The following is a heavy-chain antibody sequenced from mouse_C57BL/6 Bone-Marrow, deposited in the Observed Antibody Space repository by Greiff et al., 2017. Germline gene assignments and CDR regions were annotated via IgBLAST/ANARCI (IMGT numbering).Heavy chain of an antibody. J-gene: IGHJ2*01. Sequence: VQLQQPGAELVRPGTSVKLSCKASGYTFTSYWMHWVKQRPGQGLEWIGVIDPSDSYTNYNQKFKGKATLTVDTSSSTAYMQLSSLTSEDSAVYYCARGWDDYFDYWGQGTTLTVSS. V-gene: IGHV1-59*01. CDR2: IDPSDSYT. CDR3: ARGWDDYFDY. D-gene: IGHD4-1*01. CDR1: GYTFTSYW.